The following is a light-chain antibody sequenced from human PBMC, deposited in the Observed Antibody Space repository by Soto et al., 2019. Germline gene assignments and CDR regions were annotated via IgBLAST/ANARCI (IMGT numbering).Light chain of an antibody. CDR2: GVS. V-gene: IGLV2-14*01. J-gene: IGLJ1*01. CDR3: ISYTGSSTSYV. Sequence: QSALTQPASVSGSPEQSITISCSGTRSDIGSYNYVAWYQQFPGKTPKILIYGVSNRPSGVSSRFSGSKSGNTASLTISGLQAEDEADYYCISYTGSSTSYVFGSGTRSPS. CDR1: RSDIGSYNY.